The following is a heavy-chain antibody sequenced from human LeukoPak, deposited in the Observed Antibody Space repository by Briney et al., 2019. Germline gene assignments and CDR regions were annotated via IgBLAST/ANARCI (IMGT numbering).Heavy chain of an antibody. D-gene: IGHD6-13*01. Sequence: GGSLRLSWAASGFTFSSYEMNWVRQAPGKGLEGVAHMNQDGSEKYYVVSVKGRLSISRDNVKNSLYLQMNSLRAEDTAVYYCAREQQLVIFGIWFERWGQGTLVTVAS. V-gene: IGHV3-7*01. J-gene: IGHJ5*02. CDR2: MNQDGSEK. CDR1: GFTFSSYE. CDR3: AREQQLVIFGIWFER.